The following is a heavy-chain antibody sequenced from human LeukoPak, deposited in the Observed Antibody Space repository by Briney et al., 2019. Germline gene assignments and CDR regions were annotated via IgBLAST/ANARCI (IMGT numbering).Heavy chain of an antibody. CDR1: GNTFTSYD. Sequence: ASVKVSCKASGNTFTSYDINWVRQATGQGLEWMGWMNPNSGNTGYAQKFQGRVTMTRNTSISTAYMELSSLRSEDTAVYYCARAASLNDYVWGSYREDAFDIWGQGTMVTVSS. V-gene: IGHV1-8*01. CDR3: ARAASLNDYVWGSYREDAFDI. D-gene: IGHD3-16*02. CDR2: MNPNSGNT. J-gene: IGHJ3*02.